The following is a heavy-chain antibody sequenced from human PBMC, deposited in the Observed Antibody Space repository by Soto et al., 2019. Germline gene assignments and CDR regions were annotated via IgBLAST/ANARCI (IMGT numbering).Heavy chain of an antibody. Sequence: QVQLVQSGAEVKKPGASVKVSCKASGYTFTSYDINWVRQATGQGLEWMGWMNPNTGNTGYAQKFQGRVNMTTNTSITTAYMELSSLRFKDTSVDYCARVRSGLRRGWFAPWGQGTLVTVSS. V-gene: IGHV1-8*01. J-gene: IGHJ5*02. D-gene: IGHD7-27*01. CDR3: ARVRSGLRRGWFAP. CDR1: GYTFTSYD. CDR2: MNPNTGNT.